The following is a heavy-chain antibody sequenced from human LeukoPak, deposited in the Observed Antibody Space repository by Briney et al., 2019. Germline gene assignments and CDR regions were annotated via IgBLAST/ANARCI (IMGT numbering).Heavy chain of an antibody. Sequence: GGSLRLSCAASGFTFSNYGMHWVRQAPGKGLEWVAVISYHGSDQYYADSVKGRFTISRDNSKKTLYLQMNSLRVEDTAVYYCAKDLGSAGDVWTGFYYEYWGQGTLVTVSS. D-gene: IGHD3/OR15-3a*01. V-gene: IGHV3-30*18. CDR3: AKDLGSAGDVWTGFYYEY. CDR2: ISYHGSDQ. CDR1: GFTFSNYG. J-gene: IGHJ4*02.